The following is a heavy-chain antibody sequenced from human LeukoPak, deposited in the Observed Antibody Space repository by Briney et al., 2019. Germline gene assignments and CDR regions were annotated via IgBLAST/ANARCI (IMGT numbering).Heavy chain of an antibody. J-gene: IGHJ5*02. CDR2: IGGAGGST. Sequence: GGSLRLSCAASGFTFNRYAMSWVRQAPERGLEWVSGIGGAGGSTYYADSVKGRFTISRDNSKNTLYLQMNSLRAEDTAVYYCAKESFYSGSPPWFDPWGQGTLVTVSS. CDR3: AKESFYSGSPPWFDP. CDR1: GFTFNRYA. D-gene: IGHD6-13*01. V-gene: IGHV3-23*01.